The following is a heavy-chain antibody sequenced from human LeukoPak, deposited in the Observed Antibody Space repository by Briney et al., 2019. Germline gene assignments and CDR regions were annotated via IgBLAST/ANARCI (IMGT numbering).Heavy chain of an antibody. CDR3: ARHRAVPGAFDI. CDR2: IYSGGST. V-gene: IGHV3-53*01. D-gene: IGHD6-19*01. CDR1: GFTVSSNY. Sequence: AGGSLRLSCAASGFTVSSNYITWVRQAPGKGLEWVSVIYSGGSTYYADSVKGRFTISRDNSKNTLYLQMNSLRAEDTAVYYCARHRAVPGAFDIWGQGTMVTVSS. J-gene: IGHJ3*02.